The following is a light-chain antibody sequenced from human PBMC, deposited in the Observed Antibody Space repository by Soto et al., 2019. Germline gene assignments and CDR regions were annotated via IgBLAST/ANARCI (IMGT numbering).Light chain of an antibody. CDR1: QSLSGH. V-gene: IGKV3-11*01. CDR3: QLRNNWPPIFT. J-gene: IGKJ3*01. CDR2: DAS. Sequence: EIVLTQSPATLSLSPGERATLSCRASQSLSGHLAWFQQKPGQPPRLLIYDASNRATGVPARFSGSGSGTDFNLTISSLEPEDFAVYFCQLRNNWPPIFTFGPGTKVDFK.